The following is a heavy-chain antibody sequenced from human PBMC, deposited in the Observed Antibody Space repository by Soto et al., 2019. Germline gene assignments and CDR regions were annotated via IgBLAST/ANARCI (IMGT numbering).Heavy chain of an antibody. CDR2: IYYSGST. J-gene: IGHJ4*02. Sequence: SETLSLTCTVSGGSISSSSDYWGWIRQPPGKGLEWIGSIYYSGSTYYNPSLKSRVTISVDTSKNQFSLKLSSVTAADTAVYYCAGVVDTAMVFDYWGQGTLVTSPQ. CDR3: AGVVDTAMVFDY. CDR1: GGSISSSSDY. D-gene: IGHD5-18*01. V-gene: IGHV4-39*01.